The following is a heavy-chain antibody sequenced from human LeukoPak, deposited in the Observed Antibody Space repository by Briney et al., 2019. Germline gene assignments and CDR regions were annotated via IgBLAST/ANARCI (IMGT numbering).Heavy chain of an antibody. CDR1: GFTFSSYA. Sequence: GGSLRLSCAASGFTFSSYAMSWVRQAPGKGLEWVSVIYSGGSTYYADSVKGRFTISRDTSKNTLYLQMNSLRAEDTAVYYCARDKTAVGPFDYWGQGTLVTVSS. V-gene: IGHV3-66*01. D-gene: IGHD5-18*01. CDR2: IYSGGST. J-gene: IGHJ4*02. CDR3: ARDKTAVGPFDY.